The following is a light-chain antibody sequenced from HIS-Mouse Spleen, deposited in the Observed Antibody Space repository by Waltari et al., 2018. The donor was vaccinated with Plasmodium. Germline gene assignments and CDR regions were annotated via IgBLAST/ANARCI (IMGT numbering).Light chain of an antibody. CDR3: QQRSNWMYT. CDR2: DAS. J-gene: IGKJ2*01. V-gene: IGKV3-11*01. CDR1: QSVSSY. Sequence: LTQSPATLSLSPGERATLSCRASQSVSSYLAWYQQKPGQAPRLLIYDASNRATGIPARFSGSVSGTDFTLTISSLEPEDFAVYYCQQRSNWMYTFGQGTKLEIK.